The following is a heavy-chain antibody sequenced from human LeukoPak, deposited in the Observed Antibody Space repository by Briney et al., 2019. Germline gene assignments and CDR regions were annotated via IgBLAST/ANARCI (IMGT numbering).Heavy chain of an antibody. CDR2: IYYSWTT. V-gene: IGHV4-59*08. Sequence: SETLSLTCTVSGGSIRNYYWGWIRQPPGKGLEWIGYIYYSWTTNYNPSLKSRVTISVDTSKNQFSLKLSSVTAADTAVYYCARVPRGSTVGTLPYFYYYMDVWGKGTTVIVSS. CDR3: ARVPRGSTVGTLPYFYYYMDV. J-gene: IGHJ6*03. D-gene: IGHD1-26*01. CDR1: GGSIRNYY.